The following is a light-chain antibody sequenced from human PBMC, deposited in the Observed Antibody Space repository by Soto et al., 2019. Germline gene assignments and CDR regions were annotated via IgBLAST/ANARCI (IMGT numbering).Light chain of an antibody. V-gene: IGKV3-20*01. J-gene: IGKJ1*01. Sequence: ESGLTQSPGTLSLSPGEKATLSCRASQSVSSSYLAWYQQKPVQAPRLLIYGASSRATGIPDRFSGSGSGTDFTLTVSRLETEDFAVYYCQQFGSSSWTFGQGTKVEIK. CDR1: QSVSSSY. CDR2: GAS. CDR3: QQFGSSSWT.